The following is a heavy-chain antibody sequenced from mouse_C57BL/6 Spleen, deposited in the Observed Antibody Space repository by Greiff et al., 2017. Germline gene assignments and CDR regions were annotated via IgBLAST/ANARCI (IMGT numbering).Heavy chain of an antibody. CDR3: ARYGSSYWYFDV. CDR2: LYPGDGDT. V-gene: IGHV1-82*01. Sequence: QVHVKQSGPELVKPGASVKISCKASGYAFSSSWMNWVKQRPGKGLEWIGRLYPGDGDTNYNGKFKGKATLTADKASSTAYMHLSSLTSEDSAVYFCARYGSSYWYFDVWGTGTTVTVSS. D-gene: IGHD1-1*01. J-gene: IGHJ1*03. CDR1: GYAFSSSW.